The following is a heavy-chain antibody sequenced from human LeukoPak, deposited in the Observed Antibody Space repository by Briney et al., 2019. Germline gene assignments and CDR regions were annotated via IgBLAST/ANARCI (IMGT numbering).Heavy chain of an antibody. CDR1: GGSISRYS. V-gene: IGHV4-59*08. D-gene: IGHD3-3*01. CDR2: IYYIGST. CDR3: ARLSRASLWSGYSGYWYFDL. Sequence: SETLSLTCTVSGGSISRYSWSWIRQPPGKGLEWIGYIYYIGSTNYNPSPKSRVTISVDTSKNQFSLKLSSVTAADTAVYYCARLSRASLWSGYSGYWYFDLWGRGTLVTVSS. J-gene: IGHJ2*01.